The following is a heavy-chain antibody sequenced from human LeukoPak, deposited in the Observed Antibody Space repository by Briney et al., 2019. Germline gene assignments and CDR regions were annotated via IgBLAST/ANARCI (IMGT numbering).Heavy chain of an antibody. D-gene: IGHD2-2*01. CDR1: GFTFSTYA. V-gene: IGHV3-23*01. CDR3: ATTVGYCSSTSCSRFRYFDY. Sequence: GGSLRLSCAASGFTFSTYAMTWVRQAPGKGLEWVSSISGSGGTTYYADSVKGRFTISRDNSKNTLSLQMNSLRAEDTAVYYCATTVGYCSSTSCSRFRYFDYWGQGPLVTVSS. CDR2: ISGSGGTT. J-gene: IGHJ4*02.